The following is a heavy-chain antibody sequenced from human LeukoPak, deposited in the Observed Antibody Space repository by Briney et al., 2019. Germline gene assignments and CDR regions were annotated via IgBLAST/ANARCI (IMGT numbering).Heavy chain of an antibody. D-gene: IGHD5-12*01. CDR2: IIPIFGTA. V-gene: IGHV1-69*13. CDR1: GGTFSSYA. CDR3: ARGYSGYDLLDY. Sequence: GASVTVSCKASGGTFSSYAISWVRQAPGQGLEWMGGIIPIFGTANYAQKFQGRVTITADESTSTAYMELSSLRSEDTAVYYCARGYSGYDLLDYWGQGTLVTVSS. J-gene: IGHJ4*02.